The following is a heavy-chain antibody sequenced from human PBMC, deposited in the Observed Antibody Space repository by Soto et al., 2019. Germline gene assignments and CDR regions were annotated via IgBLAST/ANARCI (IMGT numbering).Heavy chain of an antibody. CDR3: VKGASGALFVFDL. V-gene: IGHV3-43*01. CDR2: VSWDSANK. Sequence: GGSLRLSCAASGFTFDDYTMHRVRQRPGKGLEWVSLVSWDSANKIYADSVKGRFTISRDNINNSLFLQMNVLRTEDTAVYFCVKGASGALFVFDLWGLGTTFTVSS. CDR1: GFTFDDYT. J-gene: IGHJ3*01. D-gene: IGHD3-10*01.